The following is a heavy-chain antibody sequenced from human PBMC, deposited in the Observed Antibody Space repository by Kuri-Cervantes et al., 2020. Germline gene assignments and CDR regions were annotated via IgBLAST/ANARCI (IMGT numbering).Heavy chain of an antibody. CDR3: ATPGGHSGYAYGLDV. Sequence: ASVKVSCKASGYIFTGYYMHWVRQAPGQGLEWMGWINPVRGSTNYAQNFQGRVTMTRDTSITTAYLEMSSLTFDDTGVYYCATPGGHSGYAYGLDVWGQGTTVTVSS. CDR2: INPVRGST. J-gene: IGHJ6*02. CDR1: GYIFTGYY. V-gene: IGHV1-2*02. D-gene: IGHD5-12*01.